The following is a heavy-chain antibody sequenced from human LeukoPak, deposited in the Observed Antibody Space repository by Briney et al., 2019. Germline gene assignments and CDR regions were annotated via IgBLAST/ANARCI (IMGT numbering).Heavy chain of an antibody. J-gene: IGHJ6*02. D-gene: IGHD2-15*01. Sequence: GRSLRLSCAASGFTFDTHGMHWVRQAPGKGLEWVAIIWYDGSIKYYSDSVKGRFTISRDNSKNTLYLQMNSLRAEDTAVYYCVRISCTGSRCKPYSYYDMDVGGQGTTVTVS. CDR2: IWYDGSIK. CDR3: VRISCTGSRCKPYSYYDMDV. CDR1: GFTFDTHG. V-gene: IGHV3-33*01.